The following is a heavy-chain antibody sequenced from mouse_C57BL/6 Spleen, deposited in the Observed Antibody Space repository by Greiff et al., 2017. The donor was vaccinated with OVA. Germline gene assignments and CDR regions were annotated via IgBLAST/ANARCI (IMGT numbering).Heavy chain of an antibody. CDR2: ISSGGSYT. Sequence: EVKLMESGGDLVKPGGSLKLSCAASGFTFSSYGMSWVRQTPDKRLEWVATISSGGSYTYYPDSVKGRFTISRDNAKNTLYLQMSSLKSEDTAMYYCARAPLYSNYPGRYYAMDYWGQGTSVTVSS. CDR3: ARAPLYSNYPGRYYAMDY. D-gene: IGHD2-5*01. CDR1: GFTFSSYG. V-gene: IGHV5-6*01. J-gene: IGHJ4*01.